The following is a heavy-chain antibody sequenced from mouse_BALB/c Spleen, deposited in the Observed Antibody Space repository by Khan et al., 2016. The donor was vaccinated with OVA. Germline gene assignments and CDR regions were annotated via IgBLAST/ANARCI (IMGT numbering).Heavy chain of an antibody. CDR1: GYTFTSYT. J-gene: IGHJ3*01. CDR3: VRDGAYHRNDGWFAY. V-gene: IGHV1-4*01. Sequence: VQLQQSGAELARPGASVKMSCKASGYTFTSYTIHWIKLRPGQGLEWIGYINPSNGYSNYNQKFKDQVPLTADKSSTTASMQLSSLTSDDSAVYNCVRDGAYHRNDGWFAYWGLGTLVTVSA. CDR2: INPSNGYS. D-gene: IGHD2-14*01.